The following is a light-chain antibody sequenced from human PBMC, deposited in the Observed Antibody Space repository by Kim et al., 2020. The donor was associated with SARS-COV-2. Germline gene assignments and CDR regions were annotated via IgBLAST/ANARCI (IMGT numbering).Light chain of an antibody. J-gene: IGKJ1*01. Sequence: LSPGERATLSCRASQSVNSDLAWYQQKPGQAPRLLIYDASNRATGIRPRFSGSGSGTDFTLSISSLEPEDFAVYYCQQRTNWPRTFGQGTKVDIK. CDR1: QSVNSD. V-gene: IGKV3-11*01. CDR2: DAS. CDR3: QQRTNWPRT.